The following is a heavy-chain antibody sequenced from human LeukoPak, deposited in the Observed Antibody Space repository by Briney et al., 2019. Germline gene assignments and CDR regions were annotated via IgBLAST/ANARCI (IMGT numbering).Heavy chain of an antibody. CDR2: MYNSGST. CDR1: GGSISSYY. J-gene: IGHJ4*02. D-gene: IGHD3-22*01. CDR3: ARSNGYSKFDY. V-gene: IGHV4-59*08. Sequence: SETLSLTCTVSGGSISSYYWSGLRQPPGKGLEWIGHMYNSGSTNYNPSLKSRVTISVDTSKNQFSLNLSSVAATDTTVYYCARSNGYSKFDYWGQGTLVTVSS.